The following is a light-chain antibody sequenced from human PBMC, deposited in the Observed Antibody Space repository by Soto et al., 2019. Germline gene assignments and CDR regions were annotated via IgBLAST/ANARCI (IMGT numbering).Light chain of an antibody. CDR2: RAS. J-gene: IGKJ4*01. Sequence: DIQMTQSPSSLSASVGDRVSITCRASQAIRDYLAWFQQKPGKAPKSLIYRASTLQGGVPSRFRGSGSGTYFTLTINSLQPEDFASYYCKQFHSWPRTFGGGTRVEIK. CDR3: KQFHSWPRT. V-gene: IGKV1-16*01. CDR1: QAIRDY.